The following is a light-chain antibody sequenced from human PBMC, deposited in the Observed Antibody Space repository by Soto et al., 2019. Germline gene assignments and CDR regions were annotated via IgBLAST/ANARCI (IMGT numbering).Light chain of an antibody. Sequence: QSVVTQPASVSGSPGLSIAISCTGTSRDVGGYNSVSWYQQQPGKVPKLMIYDVSNRPSGVSNRFSGSKSGNTASLTNSGLQAEDEGDYYCSSYTTGGSYVFGTGTKLTVL. J-gene: IGLJ1*01. CDR2: DVS. V-gene: IGLV2-14*01. CDR1: SRDVGGYNS. CDR3: SSYTTGGSYV.